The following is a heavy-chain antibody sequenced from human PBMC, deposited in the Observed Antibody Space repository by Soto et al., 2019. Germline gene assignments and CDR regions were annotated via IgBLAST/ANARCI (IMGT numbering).Heavy chain of an antibody. J-gene: IGHJ1*01. CDR1: GFTFDDYA. CDR3: AKDSGAGSTGWPPSECFQH. CDR2: IIWNSGRI. D-gene: IGHD6-19*01. V-gene: IGHV3-9*01. Sequence: EVQLVESGGGLVQPGRSLRLSCAASGFTFDDYAMHWVRQAPGKGLEWISGIIWNSGRIGYADSVKGRFTISRDNAKNSLYLQMNSLRAEDTAFYYCAKDSGAGSTGWPPSECFQHWGQGTLVTVSS.